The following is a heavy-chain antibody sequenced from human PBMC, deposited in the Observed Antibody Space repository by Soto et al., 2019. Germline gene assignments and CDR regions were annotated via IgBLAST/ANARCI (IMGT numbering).Heavy chain of an antibody. CDR1: GFSFSDYY. V-gene: IGHV3-11*01. Sequence: GGSLRLSCAASGFSFSDYYIIWIRQPPGKGLEWVSYISSNGKTIYYADSVKGRFTVSRDNAKKSLYLQMNSLRADDTAVYYCARGRISSSWGPTHYSYYYMAVWGKGTTVTVSS. J-gene: IGHJ6*03. CDR2: ISSNGKTI. CDR3: ARGRISSSWGPTHYSYYYMAV. D-gene: IGHD6-13*01.